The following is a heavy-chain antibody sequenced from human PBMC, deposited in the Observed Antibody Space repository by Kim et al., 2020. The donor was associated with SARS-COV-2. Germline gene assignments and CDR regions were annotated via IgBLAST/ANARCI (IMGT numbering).Heavy chain of an antibody. D-gene: IGHD4-4*01. CDR3: ARSRGRTVTTYYSDY. J-gene: IGHJ4*02. Sequence: PSLKSRVTISVDTSKNQFALKLSSVTAADTAVYYWARSRGRTVTTYYSDYWGQGTLVTVSS. V-gene: IGHV4-59*01.